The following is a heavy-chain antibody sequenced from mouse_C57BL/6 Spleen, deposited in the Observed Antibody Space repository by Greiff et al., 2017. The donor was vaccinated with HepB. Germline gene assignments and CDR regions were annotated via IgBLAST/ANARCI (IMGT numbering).Heavy chain of an antibody. CDR3: ARDYSNYFDY. CDR2: IYPGDGET. Sequence: VQLQQSGAELVKPGASVKISCKASGYAFSSYWMNWVKQRPGKGLEWIGQIYPGDGETNYNGKFKGKATLTADKSSSMAYMQLSSLTTEDSAVYFCARDYSNYFDYWGQGTTLTVSS. CDR1: GYAFSSYW. J-gene: IGHJ2*01. V-gene: IGHV1-80*01. D-gene: IGHD2-5*01.